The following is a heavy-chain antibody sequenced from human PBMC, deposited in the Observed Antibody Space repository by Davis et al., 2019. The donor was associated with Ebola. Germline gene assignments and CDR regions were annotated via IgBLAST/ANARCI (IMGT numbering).Heavy chain of an antibody. CDR3: ARSLLWFRELTEYYFDY. Sequence: ASVKVSCKASGYTFTGYYMHWVRQAPGQGLEWMGRINPNSGGTNYAQKFQGRVTMTRDTSISTAYMELSRLRSDDTAVYYCARSLLWFRELTEYYFDYWGQGTLVTVSS. V-gene: IGHV1-2*06. J-gene: IGHJ4*02. CDR1: GYTFTGYY. CDR2: INPNSGGT. D-gene: IGHD3-10*01.